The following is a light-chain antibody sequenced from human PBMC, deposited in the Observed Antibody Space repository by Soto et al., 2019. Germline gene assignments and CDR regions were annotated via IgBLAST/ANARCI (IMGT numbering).Light chain of an antibody. V-gene: IGKV3D-15*03. Sequence: EIVMSQSPDTLSFSPGQRATLSCRASVSVRTDLAWYQQKPGQAPRLVISGASSRTSGIPDRFSASGSGTEFTLTISILQSEDFAVYYCQQYKSVPPITFGQGTRLEIK. CDR1: VSVRTD. J-gene: IGKJ5*01. CDR3: QQYKSVPPIT. CDR2: GAS.